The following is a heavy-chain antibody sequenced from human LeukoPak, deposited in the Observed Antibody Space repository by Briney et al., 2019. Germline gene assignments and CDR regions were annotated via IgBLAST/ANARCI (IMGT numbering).Heavy chain of an antibody. CDR3: ARVVGASYDAFDI. D-gene: IGHD1-26*01. J-gene: IGHJ3*02. V-gene: IGHV4-30-4*01. CDR2: IYYSGST. CDR1: GGSISSGDYY. Sequence: SETLSVTCTVSGGSISSGDYYWSWIRQPPGKGLEWIGYIYYSGSTYYNPSLKSRVTISVDTSKNQFSLKLSSVTAADTAVYYCARVVGASYDAFDIWGQGTMVTVSS.